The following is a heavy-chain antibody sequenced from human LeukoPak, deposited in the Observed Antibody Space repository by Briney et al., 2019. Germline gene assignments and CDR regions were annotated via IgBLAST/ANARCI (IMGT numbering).Heavy chain of an antibody. CDR2: ISSSGSTI. Sequence: GGSLRLSCVASGFTFSSYWMHWVRQAPGKGLEWVSYISSSGSTIYYADSVKGRFTISRDNAKNSLYLQMNSLRAEDTAVYYCARGSLRSGGPFDYWGQGTLVTVSS. CDR1: GFTFSSYW. J-gene: IGHJ4*02. V-gene: IGHV3-48*03. D-gene: IGHD2-15*01. CDR3: ARGSLRSGGPFDY.